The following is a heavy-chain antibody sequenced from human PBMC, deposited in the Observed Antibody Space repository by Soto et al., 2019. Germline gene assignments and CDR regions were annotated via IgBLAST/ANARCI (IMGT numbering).Heavy chain of an antibody. CDR2: ISGSGGST. CDR1: GFTFSSYA. D-gene: IGHD3-22*01. V-gene: IGHV3-23*01. J-gene: IGHJ4*02. CDR3: ARVTAYYDSSGYNLGPLDY. Sequence: GGSLRLSCAASGFTFSSYAMSWVRQAPGKGLEWVSAISGSGGSTYYADSVKGRFTISRDNSKNTLYLQMNSLRAEDTAVYYCARVTAYYDSSGYNLGPLDYWGQGTLVTVSS.